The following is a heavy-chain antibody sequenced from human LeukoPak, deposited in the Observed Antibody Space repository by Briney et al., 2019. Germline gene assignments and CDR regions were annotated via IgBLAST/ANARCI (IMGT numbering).Heavy chain of an antibody. Sequence: ASVKVSCKASGYTFTGYYMHWVRQAPGQGLEWMGWINPNSGGTNYAQKFQGRVTMTTDTSTSTAYMELRSLRSDDTAVYYCARDPEYYRAFDIWGQGTMVTVSS. CDR2: INPNSGGT. V-gene: IGHV1-2*02. J-gene: IGHJ3*02. D-gene: IGHD2/OR15-2a*01. CDR1: GYTFTGYY. CDR3: ARDPEYYRAFDI.